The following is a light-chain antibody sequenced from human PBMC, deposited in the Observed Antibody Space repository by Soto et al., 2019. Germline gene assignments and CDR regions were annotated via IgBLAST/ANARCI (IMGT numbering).Light chain of an antibody. CDR2: DAA. Sequence: IRMTQSPSSLSASSGDRVTITCRASQSIKSYLSWYQQKKGKAPNXLIHDAATLQSGVPSRFSGSGSGTDFNLTISGLQTEDFATYYCQQSFITPRAFGQGTKVDIK. V-gene: IGKV1-39*01. CDR1: QSIKSY. CDR3: QQSFITPRA. J-gene: IGKJ1*01.